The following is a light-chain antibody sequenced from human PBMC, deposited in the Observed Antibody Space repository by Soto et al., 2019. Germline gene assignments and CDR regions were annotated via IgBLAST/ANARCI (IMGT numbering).Light chain of an antibody. CDR3: QQTFNTPLQVGNSFSHT. J-gene: IGKJ2*01. CDR2: GAS. V-gene: IGKV1-39*01. Sequence: DIQMTQSPSSLSASVGDRVTITCRASQSISTSLNWYQQKPGNPPYLLIYGASNLQSGVPSRFSGSGSGTDFTLTINSLQPEDFATYYCQQTFNTPLQVGNSFSHTFGQGTKLEI. CDR1: QSISTS.